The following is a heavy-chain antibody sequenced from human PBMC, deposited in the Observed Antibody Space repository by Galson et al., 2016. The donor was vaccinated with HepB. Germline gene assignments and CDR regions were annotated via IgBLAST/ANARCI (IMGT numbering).Heavy chain of an antibody. CDR1: GDSVSDSTTT. Sequence: CAISGDSVSDSTTTWHWIRQSPSRGLEWLGRTYFRFQWYYDYAASVRGRIPINPDTSKNQFYLQQNSVTPEDTAVNYCARCGGPLLASMVGDYYFDYWGHGTLVTVSS. D-gene: IGHD2-21*01. CDR2: TYFRFQWYY. V-gene: IGHV6-1*01. J-gene: IGHJ4*01. CDR3: ARCGGPLLASMVGDYYFDY.